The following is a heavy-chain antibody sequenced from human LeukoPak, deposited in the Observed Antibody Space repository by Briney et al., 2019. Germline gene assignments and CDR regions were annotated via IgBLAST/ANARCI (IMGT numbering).Heavy chain of an antibody. Sequence: ASVKVSCKASGYTFTGYYMHWVRQAPGQGLEWMGWINPNSGGTNYAQDFHGRVTMTRDTSISTAYMELSRLRSDDTAVYYCARIWFGDGPTPANYWGQGTLVTVSS. CDR2: INPNSGGT. CDR3: ARIWFGDGPTPANY. CDR1: GYTFTGYY. J-gene: IGHJ4*02. D-gene: IGHD3-10*01. V-gene: IGHV1-2*02.